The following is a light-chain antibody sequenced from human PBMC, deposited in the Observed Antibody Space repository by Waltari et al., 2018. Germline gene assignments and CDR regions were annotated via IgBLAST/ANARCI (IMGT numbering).Light chain of an antibody. CDR3: QQYSNWPPIT. CDR2: AAS. V-gene: IGKV3-15*01. J-gene: IGKJ5*01. Sequence: IVMTQSPDTLSVSPGETATLSCRASRNINSNLAWYHQKPGQPPRLLIHAASTRAPCVPARFSGSGSGTEFTLTISNLQSEDFAVYYCQQYSNWPPITFGQGTRLEIK. CDR1: RNINSN.